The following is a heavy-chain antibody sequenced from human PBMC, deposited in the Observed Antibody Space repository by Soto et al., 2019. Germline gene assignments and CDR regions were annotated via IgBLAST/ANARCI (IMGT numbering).Heavy chain of an antibody. Sequence: EVQLVESGGGLVQPGGSLRLSCAASGLTFSSYWMHWVRQAPGKGLVWVSRINSDGSSTNYADSVKGRFTISRDNAKSTLYLQMNSLGAEDTAVYYCALSYTETTDYWGQGTLVTVSS. D-gene: IGHD4-17*01. CDR3: ALSYTETTDY. CDR2: INSDGSST. V-gene: IGHV3-74*01. CDR1: GLTFSSYW. J-gene: IGHJ4*02.